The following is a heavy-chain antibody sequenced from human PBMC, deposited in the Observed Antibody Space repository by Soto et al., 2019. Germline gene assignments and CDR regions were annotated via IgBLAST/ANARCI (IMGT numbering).Heavy chain of an antibody. Sequence: SETLSLTCTVSGGTISSYYWSWIRQPPGKGLEWIGYIYYSGSTNYNPSLKSRVTISVDTSKNQFSLKLSSVTAADTAVYYCARHPSRRYYDSSGYYYPLVYGMDVWGQGTTVTVSS. CDR1: GGTISSYY. CDR3: ARHPSRRYYDSSGYYYPLVYGMDV. V-gene: IGHV4-59*08. J-gene: IGHJ6*02. D-gene: IGHD3-22*01. CDR2: IYYSGST.